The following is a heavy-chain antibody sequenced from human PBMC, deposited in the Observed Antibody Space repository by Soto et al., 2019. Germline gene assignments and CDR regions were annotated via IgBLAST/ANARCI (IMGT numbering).Heavy chain of an antibody. CDR3: ARDRPNGNDYSMWSY. CDR2: ISSSSSYI. J-gene: IGHJ4*02. CDR1: GFTFSSYS. D-gene: IGHD3-16*01. Sequence: LRLSCAASGFTFSSYSMTWVRQAPGKGLEWVSSISSSSSYINYADSVKGRFTISRDNSKNSLYLQMNSLRAEDTAVYYCARDRPNGNDYSMWSYWGQGTLVTVSS. V-gene: IGHV3-21*01.